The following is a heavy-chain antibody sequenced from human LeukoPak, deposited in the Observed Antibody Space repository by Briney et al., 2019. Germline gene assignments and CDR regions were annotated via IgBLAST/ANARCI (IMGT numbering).Heavy chain of an antibody. D-gene: IGHD2-15*01. Sequence: GPVKVSCKASGYSFIGYYMHWVRQAPGQGLEWMGWINPNSGGTNYAQKFQGRVTMTRDTSISTAYMELSRLSSDDTAVYYCARDGGIVAVAAAKWFDPWGQGTLVTVSS. J-gene: IGHJ5*02. CDR2: INPNSGGT. CDR3: ARDGGIVAVAAAKWFDP. CDR1: GYSFIGYY. V-gene: IGHV1-2*02.